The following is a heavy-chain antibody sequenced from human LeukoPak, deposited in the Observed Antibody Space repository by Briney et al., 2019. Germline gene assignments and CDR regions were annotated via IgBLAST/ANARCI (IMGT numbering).Heavy chain of an antibody. Sequence: SETLSLTCAVYGGSFSGYYWSWIRQPPGKGLEWIGEINHSGSTNYNPSLKSRVTISVDTSKNQFSLKLSSVTAADTAVYYCARLHRYSYGSYYYYMDVWGKGTTVTISS. CDR3: ARLHRYSYGSYYYYMDV. CDR1: GGSFSGYY. D-gene: IGHD5-18*01. V-gene: IGHV4-34*01. CDR2: INHSGST. J-gene: IGHJ6*03.